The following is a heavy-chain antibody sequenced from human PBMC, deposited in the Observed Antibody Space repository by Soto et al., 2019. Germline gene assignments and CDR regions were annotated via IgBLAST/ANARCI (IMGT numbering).Heavy chain of an antibody. CDR3: ARDPVQDYYGSEAPAYYFDY. D-gene: IGHD3-10*01. Sequence: SETLSLTCSVSGGSIGSYYWSWIRQPPGKGLEWIGYIYYSGSTNYNPSLKSRVTISVDTSKNQFSLKLSSVTAADTAVYYCARDPVQDYYGSEAPAYYFDYWGQGTLVTVSS. J-gene: IGHJ4*02. CDR2: IYYSGST. CDR1: GGSIGSYY. V-gene: IGHV4-59*12.